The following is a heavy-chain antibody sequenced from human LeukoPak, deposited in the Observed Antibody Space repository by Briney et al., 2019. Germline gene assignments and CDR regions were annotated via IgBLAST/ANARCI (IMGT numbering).Heavy chain of an antibody. D-gene: IGHD2-2*01. Sequence: SETLSLTCAVYGGSFSSYFWSWIRQPPGKGLEWIGEINHSGSTDYNPSLKSRVTISVDTSKNQFSLNLSSVTAADTAVYYCARHGGHCTSTSCFDPWGQGTLVTVSS. J-gene: IGHJ5*02. CDR3: ARHGGHCTSTSCFDP. CDR2: INHSGST. CDR1: GGSFSSYF. V-gene: IGHV4-34*01.